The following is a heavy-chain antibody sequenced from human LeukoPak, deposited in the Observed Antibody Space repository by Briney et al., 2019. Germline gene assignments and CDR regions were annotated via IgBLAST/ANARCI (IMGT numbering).Heavy chain of an antibody. V-gene: IGHV3-74*01. Sequence: AGGSLSLSCSASGFIFSDYWMHWVRQGPGKGGVWVSRIKSDGSSTSYAESVKGRFTISRDNAKNTVYVHMNSLRDEDTAVYYCARGGRYAYFLDYWGQGTLVTVSS. CDR1: GFIFSDYW. CDR3: ARGGRYAYFLDY. CDR2: IKSDGSST. J-gene: IGHJ4*02. D-gene: IGHD3-16*01.